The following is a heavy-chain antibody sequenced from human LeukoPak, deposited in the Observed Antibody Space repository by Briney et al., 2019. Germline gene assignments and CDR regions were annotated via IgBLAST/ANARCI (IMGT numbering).Heavy chain of an antibody. CDR3: ARDKITMVRGHPWDLYYYGMDV. D-gene: IGHD3-10*01. CDR2: TYYRSKWYN. V-gene: IGHV6-1*01. Sequence: SQTLSLTRAISGDSVSSNSAAWNWIRQSPSRGLEWLGRTYYRSKWYNDYAVSVKSRITINPDTSKNQFSLQLNSVTPEDTAVYYCARDKITMVRGHPWDLYYYGMDVWGQGTTVTVSS. CDR1: GDSVSSNSAA. J-gene: IGHJ6*02.